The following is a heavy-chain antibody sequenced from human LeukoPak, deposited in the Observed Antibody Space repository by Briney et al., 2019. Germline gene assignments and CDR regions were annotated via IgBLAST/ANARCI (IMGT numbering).Heavy chain of an antibody. V-gene: IGHV3-33*06. CDR1: GFTFSSYG. CDR3: AKLAIRYDGYNDY. J-gene: IGHJ4*02. D-gene: IGHD5-24*01. CDR2: IWYDGSNK. Sequence: GGSLRLSCAASGFTFSSYGMHWVRQAPGKGLEWVAVIWYDGSNKYYADSVKGRFTISRDNSKNTLYLQMNSLRAEDTVVYYCAKLAIRYDGYNDYWGQGTLVTVSS.